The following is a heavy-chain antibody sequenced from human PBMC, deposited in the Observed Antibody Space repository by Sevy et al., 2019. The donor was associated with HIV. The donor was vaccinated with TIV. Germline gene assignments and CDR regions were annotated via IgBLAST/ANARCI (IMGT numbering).Heavy chain of an antibody. CDR1: GFNVSSNY. V-gene: IGHV3-21*06. Sequence: GGSLRLSCAASGFNVSSNYMNWVRQAPGKGLEWVSSVSGSSNYIYYAESLKGRFIISRDNVKDTLSLQMNSLRADDTAVYYCARGPPDGSYDYFDYWGQGTLVTVSS. D-gene: IGHD1-26*01. CDR3: ARGPPDGSYDYFDY. CDR2: VSGSSNYI. J-gene: IGHJ4*02.